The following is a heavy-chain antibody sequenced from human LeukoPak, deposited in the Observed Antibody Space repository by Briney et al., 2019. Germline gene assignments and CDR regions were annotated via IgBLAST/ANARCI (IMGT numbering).Heavy chain of an antibody. CDR3: ARVYYYDSSGYYLFDY. Sequence: GASVKVSCKASGYTFISSGISWVRQAPGQGLEWVGWISVYNGGTNYAQKFQGRVTMTRDTSISTAYMELSRLRSDDTAVYYCARVYYYDSSGYYLFDYWGQGTLVTVSS. CDR1: GYTFISSG. V-gene: IGHV1-18*01. CDR2: ISVYNGGT. D-gene: IGHD3-22*01. J-gene: IGHJ4*02.